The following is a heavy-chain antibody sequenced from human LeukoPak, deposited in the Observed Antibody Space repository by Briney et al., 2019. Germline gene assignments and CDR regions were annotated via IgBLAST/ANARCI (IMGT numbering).Heavy chain of an antibody. CDR1: GFTFSSYG. CDR3: ANYVWGSYSNWFDP. J-gene: IGHJ5*02. Sequence: PGGSLRLSCAASGFTFSSYGMSWVRQAPGKGLEWVSAISSSGGSTYYEDSVKGRFTISRDNSKNPLYLQMNSLRADDTAVYYCANYVWGSYSNWFDPWGQGTLVTVSS. D-gene: IGHD3-16*01. CDR2: ISSSGGST. V-gene: IGHV3-23*01.